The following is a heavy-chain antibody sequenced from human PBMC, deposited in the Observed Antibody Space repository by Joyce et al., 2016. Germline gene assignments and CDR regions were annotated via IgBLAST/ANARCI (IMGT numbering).Heavy chain of an antibody. V-gene: IGHV3-30*04. CDR1: GCIFSTYS. D-gene: IGHD5-18*01. Sequence: QVQLVESGGGVVQPGRSLRLSCAASGCIFSTYSMHWVRQAPGKGLEGVAVKIYDGSNKFYADFVKGRFTISRDYSKNTLYLQMNSLRADDTAVYYCARYTYGHDAFDIWGQGTMVTVSS. J-gene: IGHJ3*02. CDR3: ARYTYGHDAFDI. CDR2: KIYDGSNK.